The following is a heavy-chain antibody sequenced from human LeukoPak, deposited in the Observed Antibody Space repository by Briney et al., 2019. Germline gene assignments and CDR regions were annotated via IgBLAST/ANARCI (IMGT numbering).Heavy chain of an antibody. Sequence: ASVKISCKGSGYSFTSYGISWVRQAAGQGLEWMGWISAYNGNTNYAQKLQGRVTMTTDTSTSTAYMELRSLRSDDTAVYYCAARGYGSTYYFDYWGQGTLVTVSS. D-gene: IGHD5-18*01. CDR1: GYSFTSYG. CDR3: AARGYGSTYYFDY. V-gene: IGHV1-18*01. J-gene: IGHJ4*02. CDR2: ISAYNGNT.